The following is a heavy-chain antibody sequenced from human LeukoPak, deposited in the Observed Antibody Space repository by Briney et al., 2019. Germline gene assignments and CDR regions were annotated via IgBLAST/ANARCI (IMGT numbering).Heavy chain of an antibody. Sequence: ASVKVSCKASGYTFTSYYMHWVRQAPGQGLEWMGIINPSGGSTSYAQKFQGRVTMTRDTSTGTVYMEQSSLRSEDTAVYYCAREGIAAAADYWGQGTLVTVSS. V-gene: IGHV1-46*01. CDR3: AREGIAAAADY. CDR2: INPSGGST. CDR1: GYTFTSYY. D-gene: IGHD6-13*01. J-gene: IGHJ4*02.